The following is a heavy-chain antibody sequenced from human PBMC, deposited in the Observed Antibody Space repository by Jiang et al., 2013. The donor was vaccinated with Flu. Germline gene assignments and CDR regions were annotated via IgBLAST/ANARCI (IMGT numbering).Heavy chain of an antibody. CDR2: IIGGGGST. CDR3: AKWVTDVGFEN. V-gene: IGHV3-23*01. J-gene: IGHJ4*02. Sequence: RLSCAASRFTFSNYAMAWVRQAPGKGLEWVSSIIGGGGSTFYADSVKGRFTISRDNSENMLYLQMSSLRAEDTAVYYCAKWVTDVGFENWGQGTLVTVSS. D-gene: IGHD2-21*02. CDR1: RFTFSNYA.